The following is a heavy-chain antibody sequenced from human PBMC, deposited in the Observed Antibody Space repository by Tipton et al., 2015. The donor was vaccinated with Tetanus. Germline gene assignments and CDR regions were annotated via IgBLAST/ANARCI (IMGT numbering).Heavy chain of an antibody. CDR2: ISGSGDGT. V-gene: IGHV3-23*01. J-gene: IGHJ4*02. CDR1: GFTFSSYA. Sequence: SLRLSCAASGFTFSSYAMTWVRQAPGKGLEWVSAISGSGDGTYYPDSVKGRFPISRDNSKNTLYLQMNSLRGGDAAVDYCAREGEGGPTAPNIVSGGLGTLGPVSP. CDR3: AREGEGGPTAPNIVS. D-gene: IGHD3-16*01.